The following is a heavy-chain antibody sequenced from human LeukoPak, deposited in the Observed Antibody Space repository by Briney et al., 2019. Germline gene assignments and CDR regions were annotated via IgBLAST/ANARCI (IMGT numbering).Heavy chain of an antibody. J-gene: IGHJ4*02. CDR1: GFTVSSNY. CDR2: IYNSGYT. V-gene: IGHV3-66*04. CDR3: ARHSGNYPSWVDY. Sequence: PGGSLRLSCAASGFTVSSNYMSWVRQAPGKGLEWVSVIYNSGYTYYADSVKDRFTIARDNSKNTVYLQMNSLRVEDTALYYCARHSGNYPSWVDYWGQGTLVTVSS. D-gene: IGHD1-26*01.